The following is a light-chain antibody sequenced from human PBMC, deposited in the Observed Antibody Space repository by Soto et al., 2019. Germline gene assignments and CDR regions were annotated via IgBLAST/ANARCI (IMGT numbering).Light chain of an antibody. CDR1: QSVLYSSNNKNY. J-gene: IGKJ5*01. V-gene: IGKV4-1*01. Sequence: DIVMTQSPDSLAVSLGERATINCESSQSVLYSSNNKNYLAWYQQKPGQPPKLLIYWASTRESGVPDRFSGSGSETDFTLTISSLQAEDVAVYYCQQYYSTPITFGQGTRLEIK. CDR3: QQYYSTPIT. CDR2: WAS.